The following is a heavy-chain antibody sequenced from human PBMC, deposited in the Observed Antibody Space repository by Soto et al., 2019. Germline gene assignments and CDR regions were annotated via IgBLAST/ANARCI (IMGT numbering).Heavy chain of an antibody. J-gene: IGHJ3*02. Sequence: ASVKVSCKASGYTFTSYDINWVRQATGQGLEWMGWMNPNSGNTGYAQKFQGRVTMTRNTSISTAYMELSSLRSEDTAVYYCASVTGPDGDAFDIWGQGTMVTVSS. CDR1: GYTFTSYD. D-gene: IGHD1-20*01. CDR2: MNPNSGNT. CDR3: ASVTGPDGDAFDI. V-gene: IGHV1-8*01.